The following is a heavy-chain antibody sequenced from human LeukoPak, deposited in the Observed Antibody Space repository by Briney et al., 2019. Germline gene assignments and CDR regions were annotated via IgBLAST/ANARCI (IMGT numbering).Heavy chain of an antibody. CDR2: IYYSGIT. J-gene: IGHJ4*02. D-gene: IGHD3-10*01. V-gene: IGHV4-59*08. CDR1: GGSISSYY. Sequence: PSETLSLTCTVSGGSISSYYWSWIRQPPGKGLEWIGYIYYSGITNYNPSLKSRVTLSVDTSKNQFSLKLSSVTAADTAVYYCARHSGGSGSYYNDGFDYWGQGTLVTVSS. CDR3: ARHSGGSGSYYNDGFDY.